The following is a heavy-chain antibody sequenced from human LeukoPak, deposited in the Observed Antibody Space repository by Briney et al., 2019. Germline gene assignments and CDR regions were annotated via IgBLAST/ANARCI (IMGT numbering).Heavy chain of an antibody. J-gene: IGHJ6*02. CDR1: GYTFTGYY. D-gene: IGHD2-15*01. Sequence: ASVKVSCKASGYTFTGYYMHWVRQAPGQGLEWMGWINPNSGGTNYAQKFQGRVTMTRDTSISTAYMELSRLRSDDTAMYYCAREGLGYCSGGSCSDAYYYGMDVWGQGTTVTVSS. V-gene: IGHV1-2*02. CDR3: AREGLGYCSGGSCSDAYYYGMDV. CDR2: INPNSGGT.